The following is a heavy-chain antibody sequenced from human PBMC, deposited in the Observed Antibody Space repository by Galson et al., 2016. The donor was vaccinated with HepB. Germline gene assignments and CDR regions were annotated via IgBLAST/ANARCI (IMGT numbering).Heavy chain of an antibody. V-gene: IGHV4-39*01. J-gene: IGHJ3*02. CDR2: LFYSGST. Sequence: ETLSLTCTVSGGSISSRGYYWGWIRQPPGKGLEWIGTLFYSGSTYYNPSLKSRVTISVDTSNNRFSLKLTSVTAADTAVFYCARQQGVAGFVLWDAFDIWGQGTMVTVSS. CDR1: GGSISSRGYY. D-gene: IGHD6-19*01. CDR3: ARQQGVAGFVLWDAFDI.